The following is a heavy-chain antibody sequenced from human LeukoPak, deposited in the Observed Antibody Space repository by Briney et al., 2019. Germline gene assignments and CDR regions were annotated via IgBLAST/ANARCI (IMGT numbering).Heavy chain of an antibody. V-gene: IGHV5-51*01. CDR2: IYPGDSDT. J-gene: IGHJ4*02. CDR1: GYSFTSYC. D-gene: IGHD4-23*01. Sequence: GESLKISCKGSGYSFTSYCIGWVRQMPGKGLEWMRIIYPGDSDTKFSPSSQGQVTISADKSISTAYLQWSSLKASDTAMYYCARRDYGGKHFDYWGQGTLVTVSS. CDR3: ARRDYGGKHFDY.